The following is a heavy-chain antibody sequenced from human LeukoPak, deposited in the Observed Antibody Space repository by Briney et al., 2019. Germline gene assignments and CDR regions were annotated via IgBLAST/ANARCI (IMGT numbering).Heavy chain of an antibody. CDR3: VLMAGY. V-gene: IGHV4-39*01. D-gene: IGHD3-16*01. J-gene: IGHJ4*02. CDR1: GGSSRSSDSY. Sequence: PSQTLSLTCTVSGGSSRSSDSYRGWIRQPPGKGLEWIGSLYYSGSSYYNPSLKSRVTISADMSKNQFSLKLTSVTAADTAVYYCVLMAGYWGQGTLVTVSS. CDR2: LYYSGSS.